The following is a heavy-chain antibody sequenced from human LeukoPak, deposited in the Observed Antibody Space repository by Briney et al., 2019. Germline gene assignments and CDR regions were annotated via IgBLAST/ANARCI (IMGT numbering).Heavy chain of an antibody. D-gene: IGHD5-12*01. J-gene: IGHJ4*02. CDR1: GFTFGNYA. Sequence: GGSLRLSCAASGFTFGNYAMSWVRQAPGKGLEWVSGIGSGGLTTYYTDSVKGRFTISRDNSKNTLYLQVSSLRADDTAIYYCAKSGATIWTFNYWGQGALVTVSS. CDR2: IGSGGLTT. CDR3: AKSGATIWTFNY. V-gene: IGHV3-23*01.